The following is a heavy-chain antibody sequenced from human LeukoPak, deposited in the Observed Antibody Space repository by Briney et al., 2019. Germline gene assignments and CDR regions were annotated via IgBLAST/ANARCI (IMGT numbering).Heavy chain of an antibody. Sequence: PGGSLRLSCAASGFTFSSYEMNWVRQAPGKGLEWVSYISSSGSTIYYADSVKGRFTISRDNAKNSLYLQMNSLRAEDTAVYYCARDGNIVVVPAAMGGYYFDYWGQGTLVTVSS. CDR2: ISSSGSTI. CDR3: ARDGNIVVVPAAMGGYYFDY. D-gene: IGHD2-2*01. CDR1: GFTFSSYE. V-gene: IGHV3-48*03. J-gene: IGHJ4*02.